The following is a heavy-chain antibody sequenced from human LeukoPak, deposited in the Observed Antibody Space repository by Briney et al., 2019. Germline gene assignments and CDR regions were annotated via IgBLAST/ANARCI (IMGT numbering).Heavy chain of an antibody. CDR2: IFGSGAT. CDR3: AKGRGPAATHPDY. D-gene: IGHD6-25*01. Sequence: GGSLRLSCAASGFTFSSYAMTWVRQAPGKGLDWVSAIFGSGATYYADSVRGRFTISRDNSKNTLYLQMNNLRAEDTDLYYCAKGRGPAATHPDYWGQGTLVTVSS. CDR1: GFTFSSYA. J-gene: IGHJ4*02. V-gene: IGHV3-23*01.